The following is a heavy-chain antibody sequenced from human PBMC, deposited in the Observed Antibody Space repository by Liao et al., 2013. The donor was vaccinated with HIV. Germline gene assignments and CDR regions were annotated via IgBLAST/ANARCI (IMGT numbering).Heavy chain of an antibody. CDR1: GGSISSGSYY. Sequence: QVQLQESGPGLVKPSQTLSLTCTVSGGSISSGSYYWSWIRQPAGKGLEWIGRIYSSGTTTYNPSLKSRVTMSVDTSKNQVSLKLRSVTAADTAVYYCARLSYCGGDCYSGYMDVWGQGTTVTVSS. CDR3: ARLSYCGGDCYSGYMDV. CDR2: IYSSGTT. V-gene: IGHV4-61*02. D-gene: IGHD2-21*01. J-gene: IGHJ6*03.